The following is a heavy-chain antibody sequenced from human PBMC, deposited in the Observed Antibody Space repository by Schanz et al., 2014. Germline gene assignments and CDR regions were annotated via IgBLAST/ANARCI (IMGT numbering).Heavy chain of an antibody. J-gene: IGHJ4*02. CDR3: ARGGYSSGWYDRDIAHFDY. V-gene: IGHV1-8*01. D-gene: IGHD6-19*01. CDR1: GYTFSNDD. Sequence: QVQLVQSGAELRKPGTSVKVSCKTSGYTFSNDDINWVRQAIGQGPEWMGWMQPDSGKTHYAEKFQGRVTMTTDTSTSTAYMELRSQRSDDTAVYYCARGGYSSGWYDRDIAHFDYWGQGTLVTVSS. CDR2: MQPDSGKT.